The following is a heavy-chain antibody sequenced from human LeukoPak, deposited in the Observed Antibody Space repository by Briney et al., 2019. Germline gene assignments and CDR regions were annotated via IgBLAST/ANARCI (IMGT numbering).Heavy chain of an antibody. CDR3: ARAYGSGSYCPNY. V-gene: IGHV3-21*01. CDR2: ISSSSSYI. CDR1: GFTFSSYS. J-gene: IGHJ4*02. D-gene: IGHD3-10*01. Sequence: GGSLRLSCAASGFTFSSYSMNWVRQAPGKGLEWVSSISSSSSYIYYADSVKGRFTISRDNAKNSLYLQMNSLRAEDTAVYYCARAYGSGSYCPNYWGQGTLVTVSS.